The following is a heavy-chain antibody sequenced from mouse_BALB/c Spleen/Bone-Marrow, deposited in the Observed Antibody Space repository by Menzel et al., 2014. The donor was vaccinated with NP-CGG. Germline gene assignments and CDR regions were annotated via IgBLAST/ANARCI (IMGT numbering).Heavy chain of an antibody. CDR1: GYTFSNYW. J-gene: IGHJ2*01. Sequence: QVHVKQSGAELMKPEASVKISCKATGYTFSNYWMEWVKQRPGHGLEWIGEILPGSGSTNYNEKFTGKATFTADTSSNTAYLQLSSLTSADSAVYYCASGDYFDYWGQGTTLTVSS. CDR2: ILPGSGST. V-gene: IGHV1-9*01. CDR3: ASGDYFDY.